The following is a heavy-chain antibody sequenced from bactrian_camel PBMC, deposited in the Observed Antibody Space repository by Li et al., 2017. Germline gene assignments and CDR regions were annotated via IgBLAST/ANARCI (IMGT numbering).Heavy chain of an antibody. D-gene: IGHD5*01. CDR3: AARPYSYGLGPDRFGLGY. CDR2: INNGGGST. J-gene: IGHJ6*01. Sequence: VQLVESGGGLVQPGGSLRLSCAASGFTFSSYAMTWVRQAPGKGLEWVSEINNGGGSTYYADSVKGRFTISRDNAEDTLYLQMSSLATDDTALYYCAARPYSYGLGPDRFGLGYWGQGTQVTVS. V-gene: IGHV3S31*01. CDR1: GFTFSSYA.